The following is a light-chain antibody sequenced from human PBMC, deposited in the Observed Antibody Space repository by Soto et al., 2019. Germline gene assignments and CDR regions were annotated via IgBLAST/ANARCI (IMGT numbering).Light chain of an antibody. CDR3: QQSYSTPRD. CDR2: AAS. V-gene: IGKV1-39*01. CDR1: QSISNS. Sequence: IQMTQSPSSLSASVGDRVTITCRPIQSISNSLNWYRQKPGRAPKLLIYAASSLQSGVPSRFRGSGSGTDFILTISSLQPEDFATYYCQQSYSTPRDFGQGTRLEIK. J-gene: IGKJ5*01.